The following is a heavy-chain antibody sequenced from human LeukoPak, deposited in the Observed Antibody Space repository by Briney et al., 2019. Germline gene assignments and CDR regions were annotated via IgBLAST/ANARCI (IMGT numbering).Heavy chain of an antibody. V-gene: IGHV3-30*03. Sequence: GGSLRLSCAASEFTFSDYSMHWVRQAPGTGLEWVTVILKDGTTKYYADSVKGRFTIFRDNSKNTLSLQMDSLRVEDTAVYFCVRECYGEYYFDSWGQGTLVTVSS. J-gene: IGHJ4*02. CDR2: ILKDGTTK. D-gene: IGHD4-17*01. CDR1: EFTFSDYS. CDR3: VRECYGEYYFDS.